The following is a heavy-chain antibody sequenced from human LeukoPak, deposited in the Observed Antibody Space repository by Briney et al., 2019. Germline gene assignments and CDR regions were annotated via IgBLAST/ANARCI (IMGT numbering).Heavy chain of an antibody. CDR1: GFTFDDYA. CDR2: ISWNSGSI. V-gene: IGHV3-9*01. Sequence: PGGSLRLSCAASGFTFDDYAMHWVRQAPGKGLEWVSGISWNSGSIGYADSVKGRFTISRDNAKNSLYLQMNSLRAEDTALYYCAKDSGSYGDPIDYWGQGTLVTVSS. J-gene: IGHJ4*02. D-gene: IGHD1-26*01. CDR3: AKDSGSYGDPIDY.